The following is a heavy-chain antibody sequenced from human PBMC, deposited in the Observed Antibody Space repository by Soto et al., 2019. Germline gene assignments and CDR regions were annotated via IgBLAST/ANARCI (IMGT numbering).Heavy chain of an antibody. CDR3: ASIGDPPFEC. J-gene: IGHJ4*02. V-gene: IGHV3-74*01. Sequence: EVQLVESGGGLVQPGGSLRLSCAASGFTFSSSWMHWVRQAPGKGLVWVSRINGDGGTTDYADSVKGRFTISRDNDKNTLYLQMHSLRGEDTAVYYGASIGDPPFECWGQGTLVTVSS. CDR2: INGDGGTT. CDR1: GFTFSSSW. D-gene: IGHD3-3*01.